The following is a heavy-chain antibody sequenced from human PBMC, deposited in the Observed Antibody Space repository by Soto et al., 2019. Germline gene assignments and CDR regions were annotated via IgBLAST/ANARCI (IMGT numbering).Heavy chain of an antibody. CDR1: GGSISSGTYY. D-gene: IGHD2-15*01. Sequence: QVQLQESGPGLVKPSQTLSLTCTVSGGSISSGTYYWSWIRQHPGKGLEWIGYISYSGGTYFNPSLKSRVTISVDTSKNQFSLKLSSVTAADTALYYCARDTCTGGSCYFDYWGQGTLVTVSS. CDR3: ARDTCTGGSCYFDY. V-gene: IGHV4-31*03. J-gene: IGHJ4*02. CDR2: ISYSGGT.